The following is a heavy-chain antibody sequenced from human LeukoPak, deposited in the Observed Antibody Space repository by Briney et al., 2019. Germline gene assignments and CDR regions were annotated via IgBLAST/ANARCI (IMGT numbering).Heavy chain of an antibody. CDR2: IYPGDSDT. Sequence: GESLKISCKGSGYSFTSYWIGWVRQMPGKGLEWMGIIYPGDSDTRYSPSFQGQVTISADKSISTAYPQWSSLKASDTAMYYCARGYCSSTSCYAFVDWFDPWGQGTLVTVSS. V-gene: IGHV5-51*01. CDR1: GYSFTSYW. D-gene: IGHD2-2*01. J-gene: IGHJ5*02. CDR3: ARGYCSSTSCYAFVDWFDP.